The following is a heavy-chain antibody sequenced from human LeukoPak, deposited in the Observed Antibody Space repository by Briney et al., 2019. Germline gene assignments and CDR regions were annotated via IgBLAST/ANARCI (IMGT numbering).Heavy chain of an antibody. J-gene: IGHJ3*02. CDR3: ARHNYDDYVFDI. Sequence: SETLSLTCTVSGGSLSSYYFSWIRQSPGKGLEWLAYINYNGSASYNPSLKSLITMSVDTSKQFSLSLSSVTAADTAVYYCARHNYDDYVFDIWGQGTKVTVSS. CDR2: INYNGSA. CDR1: GGSLSSYY. D-gene: IGHD4-17*01. V-gene: IGHV4-59*08.